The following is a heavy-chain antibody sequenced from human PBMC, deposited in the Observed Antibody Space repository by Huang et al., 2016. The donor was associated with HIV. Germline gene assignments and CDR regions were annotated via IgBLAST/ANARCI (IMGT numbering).Heavy chain of an antibody. Sequence: LEWIGYTYYISHSRATIYSPSLTSRVTVSVDTSKNQFSLRLSSGTAADTAVYYGARGNYYDRRGDYPAFDSWGQGILVTVSS. J-gene: IGHJ4*02. CDR3: ARGNYYDRRGDYPAFDS. V-gene: IGHV4-59*09. D-gene: IGHD3-22*01. CDR2: TYYISHSRAT.